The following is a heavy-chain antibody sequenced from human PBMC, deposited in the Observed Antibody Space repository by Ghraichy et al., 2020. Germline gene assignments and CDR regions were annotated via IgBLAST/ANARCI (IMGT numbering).Heavy chain of an antibody. Sequence: SETLSLTCTVSGGSISSGGYYWSWIRQHPGKGLEWIGYIYYSGSTYYNPSLKSRVTISVDTSKNQFSLKLSSVTAADTAVYYCARWDTTVVSPDYWGQGTLVTVSS. CDR3: ARWDTTVVSPDY. J-gene: IGHJ4*02. CDR1: GGSISSGGYY. D-gene: IGHD4-23*01. CDR2: IYYSGST. V-gene: IGHV4-31*03.